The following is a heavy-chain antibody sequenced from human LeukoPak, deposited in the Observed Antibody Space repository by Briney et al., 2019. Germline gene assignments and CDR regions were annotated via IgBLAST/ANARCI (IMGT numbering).Heavy chain of an antibody. CDR2: INHSGST. V-gene: IGHV4-4*02. CDR1: GGSISSSNW. D-gene: IGHD6-13*01. CDR3: ASWGDSSSRGLGHNWFDP. Sequence: SETLSLTRAVSGGSISSSNWWSWVRQPPGKGLEWIGEINHSGSTNYNPSLKSRVTISVDTSKNQFSLKLSSVTAADTAVYYCASWGDSSSRGLGHNWFDPWGQGTLVTVSS. J-gene: IGHJ5*02.